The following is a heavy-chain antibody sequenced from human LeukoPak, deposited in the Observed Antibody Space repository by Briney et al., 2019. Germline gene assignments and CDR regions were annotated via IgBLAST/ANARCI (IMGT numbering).Heavy chain of an antibody. CDR3: AKLTFDI. CDR2: ISDSGAGT. Sequence: GGSLRLSCAASGFRLSSHAMTWVRQAPGKGLEWVSSISDSGAGTYYADSVKGRFTISRDNSKNTLYLQMNSLRAEDTAVYYCAKLTFDIWGQGTVVTVSS. J-gene: IGHJ3*02. CDR1: GFRLSSHA. V-gene: IGHV3-23*01.